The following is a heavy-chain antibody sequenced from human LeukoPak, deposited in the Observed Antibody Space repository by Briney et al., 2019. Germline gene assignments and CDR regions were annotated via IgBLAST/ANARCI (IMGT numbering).Heavy chain of an antibody. V-gene: IGHV3-23*01. J-gene: IGHJ3*02. CDR3: AKDPNGDYIGAFDN. D-gene: IGHD4-17*01. CDR1: GFTFTNYA. Sequence: GGSLRLSCAASGFTFTNYAITWLRQAPGKGLEWVSAISGWGETTLYADSVKGRFTISRDNSKNTLYLQMSSLRAEDTAVHYCAKDPNGDYIGAFDNWGQGTLVTVSS. CDR2: ISGWGETT.